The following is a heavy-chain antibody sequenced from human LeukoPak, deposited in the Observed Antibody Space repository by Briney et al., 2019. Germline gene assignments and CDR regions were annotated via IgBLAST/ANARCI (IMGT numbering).Heavy chain of an antibody. J-gene: IGHJ4*02. CDR3: ARDGGSWVRGDFGY. CDR1: GYTFTGYY. D-gene: IGHD3-10*01. Sequence: ASVKVSCKASGYTFTGYYMHWVRQAPGQGLEWMGWINPNSGGTNYAQKFQGRVTMARDTSISTAYMELSRLRSDDTAVYYCARDGGSWVRGDFGYWGQGTLVTVSS. CDR2: INPNSGGT. V-gene: IGHV1-2*02.